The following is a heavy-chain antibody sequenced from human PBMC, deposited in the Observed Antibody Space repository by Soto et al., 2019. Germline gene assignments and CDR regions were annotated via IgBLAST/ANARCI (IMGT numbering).Heavy chain of an antibody. J-gene: IGHJ4*02. Sequence: PSETLSLTCAVSGVSISSGGYSWSWIRQPPGKGLEWIGYIYHSGSTYYNPSLKSRVTISIDRSKNQFSLKLSSVTAADTAVYYCARTTMITLLFDYWGQGTLVTVSS. CDR2: IYHSGST. CDR3: ARTTMITLLFDY. CDR1: GVSISSGGYS. D-gene: IGHD3-22*01. V-gene: IGHV4-30-2*01.